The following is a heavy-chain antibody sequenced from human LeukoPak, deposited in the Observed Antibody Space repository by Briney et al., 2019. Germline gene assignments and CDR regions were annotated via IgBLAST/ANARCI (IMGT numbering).Heavy chain of an antibody. J-gene: IGHJ3*02. CDR1: GGSFSGYY. D-gene: IGHD5-18*01. CDR3: ARGGRGSWIQLWLPGAFDI. V-gene: IGHV4-59*01. Sequence: SETLSLTCAVYGGSFSGYYWSSIRQPPGKGLEWIGYIYYSGSTNYNPSLKSRVTISVDTSKNQFSLKLSSVTAADTAVYYCARGGRGSWIQLWLPGAFDIWGQGTMVTVSS. CDR2: IYYSGST.